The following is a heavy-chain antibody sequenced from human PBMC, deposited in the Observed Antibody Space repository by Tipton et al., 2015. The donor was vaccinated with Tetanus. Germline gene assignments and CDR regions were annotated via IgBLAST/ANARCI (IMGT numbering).Heavy chain of an antibody. CDR1: GDSVSSDSAS. CDR2: TFYRSRWFN. CDR3: ARASVMVRGIINPYDY. D-gene: IGHD3-10*01. Sequence: LVKPTQTLSLTCAISGDSVSSDSASWNWIRQSPSRGLEWLGQTFYRSRWFNDYAVSAKSRIIVNADTSKNQFSLHLNSVTPEDTAVYYCARASVMVRGIINPYDYWGQGTLVTVSS. J-gene: IGHJ4*02. V-gene: IGHV6-1*01.